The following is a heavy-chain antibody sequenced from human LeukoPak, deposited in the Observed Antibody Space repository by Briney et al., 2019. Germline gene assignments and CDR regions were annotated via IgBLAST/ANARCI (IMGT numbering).Heavy chain of an antibody. J-gene: IGHJ4*02. V-gene: IGHV3-7*01. CDR2: IKQDGSEK. Sequence: GGSLRLSCAAWGFTFSSYWMSWVRQAPGKGLEWVANIKQDGSEKYYVDSVKGRFTISRDNAKNSLYLQMDSLRAEDTAVYYCAGIIAAAGYFDYWGQGTLVTVSS. D-gene: IGHD6-13*01. CDR1: GFTFSSYW. CDR3: AGIIAAAGYFDY.